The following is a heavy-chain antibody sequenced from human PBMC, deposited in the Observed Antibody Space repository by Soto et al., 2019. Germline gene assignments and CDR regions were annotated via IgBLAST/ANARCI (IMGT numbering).Heavy chain of an antibody. CDR1: GGTLSSYA. Sequence: ASVKVSCKASGGTLSSYAISWVRQAPGQGLEWMGGIIPIFGTANYAQKFQGRVTITADESTSTAYMELSSLRSEDTAVYYCARDYDHLDGMDVWGQGTTVTVSS. V-gene: IGHV1-69*13. CDR3: ARDYDHLDGMDV. D-gene: IGHD5-12*01. J-gene: IGHJ6*02. CDR2: IIPIFGTA.